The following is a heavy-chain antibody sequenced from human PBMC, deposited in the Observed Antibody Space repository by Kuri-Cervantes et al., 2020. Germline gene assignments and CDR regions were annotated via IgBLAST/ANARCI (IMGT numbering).Heavy chain of an antibody. Sequence: GSLRLSCAVYGGSFSGYYWSWIRQPPGKGLEWIGEINHSGSTNYNPSLKSRVTISVDTSKNQFSLQLNSVTPEDTAVYYCARDSGITMVRGVIITGSEYFQHWGQGTLVTVSS. J-gene: IGHJ1*01. CDR3: ARDSGITMVRGVIITGSEYFQH. CDR1: GGSFSGYY. V-gene: IGHV4-34*01. CDR2: INHSGST. D-gene: IGHD3-10*01.